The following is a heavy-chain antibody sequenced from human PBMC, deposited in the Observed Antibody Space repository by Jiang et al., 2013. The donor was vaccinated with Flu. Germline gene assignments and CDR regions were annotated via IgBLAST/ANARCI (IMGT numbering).Heavy chain of an antibody. J-gene: IGHJ6*02. CDR2: INPRAGTT. CDR1: GYTFTNYY. D-gene: IGHD3-16*02. V-gene: IGHV1-46*01. Sequence: GAEVKKPGASMKVSCKASGYTFTNYYIHWVRQAPGQGLEWMGIINPRAGTTTYAQKFQGRVTMTRDTSTSTAYMELSSLRSDDTAVYYCARDDERFGGVIQDARYGMDVWGQGTTVTVSS. CDR3: ARDDERFGGVIQDARYGMDV.